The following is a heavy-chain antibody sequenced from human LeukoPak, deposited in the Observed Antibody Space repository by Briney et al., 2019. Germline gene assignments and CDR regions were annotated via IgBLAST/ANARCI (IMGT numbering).Heavy chain of an antibody. V-gene: IGHV3-30*04. CDR1: GFTFSSYE. D-gene: IGHD3-16*01. Sequence: PGGSLRLSCAASGFTFSSYEMNWVRQAPGKGLEWVAVISYDGNNKYYADSVKGRFTLSRDNSKNTLYLQVNSLTTEDTAVYYCAGGRTVTPDYWGQGTLVTVSS. J-gene: IGHJ4*02. CDR3: AGGRTVTPDY. CDR2: ISYDGNNK.